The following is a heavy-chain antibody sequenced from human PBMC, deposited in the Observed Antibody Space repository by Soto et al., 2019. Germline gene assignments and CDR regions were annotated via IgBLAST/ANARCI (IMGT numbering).Heavy chain of an antibody. D-gene: IGHD6-13*01. CDR3: ARDMAAAAHYGMDV. V-gene: IGHV3-33*01. Sequence: PGGSLRLSCAASGFTFSSNAMTWFRQAPGKGLEWVAVIGYDGSNKYYADSVKGRFTISRDNSKNTLYLQMNSLRAEDTAVYYCARDMAAAAHYGMDVWGQGTTVTVSS. CDR2: IGYDGSNK. J-gene: IGHJ6*02. CDR1: GFTFSSNA.